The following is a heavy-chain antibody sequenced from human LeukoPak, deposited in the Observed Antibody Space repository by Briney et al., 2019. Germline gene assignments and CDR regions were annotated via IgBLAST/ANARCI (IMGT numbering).Heavy chain of an antibody. CDR1: GFTVSSNY. J-gene: IGHJ6*02. D-gene: IGHD6-13*01. CDR2: ISSGGST. CDR3: ARDRWQQLGLYYYYYGMDV. V-gene: IGHV3-53*01. Sequence: GGSLRLSCAASGFTVSSNYMNWVRQAPGKGLEWVSIISSGGSTYYADSVKGQFTISRDNSKNTLYLQLNSLRAEDTAVYYCARDRWQQLGLYYYYYGMDVWGQGTTVTVSS.